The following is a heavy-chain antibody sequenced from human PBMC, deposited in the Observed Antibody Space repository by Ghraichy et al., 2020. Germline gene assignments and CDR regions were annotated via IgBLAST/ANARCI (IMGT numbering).Heavy chain of an antibody. CDR1: GGSISSYY. Sequence: SQTLSLTCSVSGGSISSYYWSWIRQPPGKGLEWIGYIHYSGSTNDNPSLKSRVTISVDTSKNQFSLKLSSVTAADTAVYYCARGRYTSSWKYNWFDLWGQGTLVTVSS. J-gene: IGHJ5*02. CDR3: ARGRYTSSWKYNWFDL. CDR2: IHYSGST. V-gene: IGHV4-59*01. D-gene: IGHD6-13*01.